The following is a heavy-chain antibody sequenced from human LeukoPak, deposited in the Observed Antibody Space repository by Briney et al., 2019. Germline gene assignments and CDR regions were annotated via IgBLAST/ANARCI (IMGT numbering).Heavy chain of an antibody. V-gene: IGHV4-59*01. D-gene: IGHD6-6*01. CDR1: GGSISSYY. CDR3: ARVSSICGYYYYGMDV. CDR2: IYYSGST. Sequence: PSETLSLTCTVSGGSISSYYWSWIRQPPGKGLEWIGYIYYSGSTNYNPSLKSRVTISVDTSKNQFSLKLSSVTAADTAVYYCARVSSICGYYYYGMDVWGQGTTVPVSS. J-gene: IGHJ6*02.